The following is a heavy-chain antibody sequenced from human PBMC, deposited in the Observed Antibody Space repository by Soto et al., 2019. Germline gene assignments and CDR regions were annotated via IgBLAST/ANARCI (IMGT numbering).Heavy chain of an antibody. CDR3: VRAAGYSGNDYVYYYGMDV. CDR1: GFTFRNYG. J-gene: IGHJ6*02. Sequence: QVQLVESGGGVVQPGRSLRLSCAASGFTFRNYGMHWVRQASAKGLEWVALVWYDGGNKNYVDSVKGRFTISRDNSKNTLYLQMNSLRDEDTAVYYCVRAAGYSGNDYVYYYGMDVWGQGTTVTVSS. CDR2: VWYDGGNK. V-gene: IGHV3-33*01. D-gene: IGHD5-12*01.